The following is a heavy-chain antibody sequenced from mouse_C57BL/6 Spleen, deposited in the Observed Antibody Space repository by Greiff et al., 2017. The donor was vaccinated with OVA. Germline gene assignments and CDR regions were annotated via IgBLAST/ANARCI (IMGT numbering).Heavy chain of an antibody. D-gene: IGHD1-1*01. CDR1: GYAFSSYW. V-gene: IGHV1-80*01. Sequence: QVQLQQSGAELVKPGASVKISCKASGYAFSSYWMNWVKQRPGKGLEWIGQIYPGDGDTDYNGKFKGKATLTADKSSSTAYMQLSSLTSEDSAVYFCARPVVPYWYFDVWGTGTTVTVSS. J-gene: IGHJ1*03. CDR2: IYPGDGDT. CDR3: ARPVVPYWYFDV.